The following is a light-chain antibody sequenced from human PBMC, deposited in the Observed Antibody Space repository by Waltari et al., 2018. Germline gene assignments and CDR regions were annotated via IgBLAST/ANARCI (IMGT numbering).Light chain of an antibody. CDR1: QSISRN. Sequence: EILMPQSPATLSVSPGERATLSCRASQSISRNLAWYQQKPGQAPRLLIYGASTRATGIPARFSGSGSGTEFTLTISSLQSEDFAVYYCQKYNNWRTFGQGTKLEIK. J-gene: IGKJ2*01. V-gene: IGKV3-15*01. CDR2: GAS. CDR3: QKYNNWRT.